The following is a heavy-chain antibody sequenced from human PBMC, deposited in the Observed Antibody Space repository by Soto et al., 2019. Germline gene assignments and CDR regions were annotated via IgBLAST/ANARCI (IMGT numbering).Heavy chain of an antibody. CDR1: GSTFINYG. CDR3: ARVVDAFDI. D-gene: IGHD2-15*01. J-gene: IGHJ3*02. Sequence: ASVKVSCKASGSTFINYGITWVRQAPGQGLEWMGWISAYNGNTDFAQKFQGRVNMTKDTSTNTAYMELRTLGFDDTAVYYCARVVDAFDIWGLGTLDTVSS. CDR2: ISAYNGNT. V-gene: IGHV1-18*01.